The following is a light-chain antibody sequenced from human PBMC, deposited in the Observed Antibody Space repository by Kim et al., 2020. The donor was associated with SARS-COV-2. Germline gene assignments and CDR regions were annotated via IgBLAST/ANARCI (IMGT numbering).Light chain of an antibody. V-gene: IGKV1-33*01. Sequence: DIQMTQSPSSLSASVGDRVTITCQASQDISNYLNWYPQKPGKAPKLLIYDAPNLETGVPSRFSGRGSGTDFTFTISSLQPEDIATYYCQQYDNLPPLTFGGGTKVDIK. J-gene: IGKJ4*01. CDR1: QDISNY. CDR2: DAP. CDR3: QQYDNLPPLT.